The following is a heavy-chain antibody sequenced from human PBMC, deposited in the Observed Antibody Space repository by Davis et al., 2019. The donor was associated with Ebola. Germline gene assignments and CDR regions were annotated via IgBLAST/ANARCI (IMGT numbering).Heavy chain of an antibody. CDR1: GGTFSSYA. V-gene: IGHV1-18*01. CDR3: ARHPSHTPLYSSSYYYYYGMDV. CDR2: ISAYNGNT. Sequence: ASVKVSCKASGGTFSSYAISWVQQAPGQGLEWMGWISAYNGNTNYAQKLQGRVTMTTDTSTSTAYMELRSLRSDDTAMYYCARHPSHTPLYSSSYYYYYGMDVWGQGTTVTVSS. J-gene: IGHJ6*02. D-gene: IGHD6-6*01.